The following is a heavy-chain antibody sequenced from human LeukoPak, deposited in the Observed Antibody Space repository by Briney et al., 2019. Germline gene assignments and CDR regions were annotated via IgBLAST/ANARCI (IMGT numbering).Heavy chain of an antibody. Sequence: SETLSLTCTVSGGSISSSSYYWGWIRQPPGKGLEWIGYIYYSGSTNYNPSLKGRVTISVDTSKNQFSLKLSSVTAADTAVYYCARDRDYYGSGFDPWGQGTLVTVSS. CDR3: ARDRDYYGSGFDP. D-gene: IGHD3-10*01. V-gene: IGHV4-61*01. CDR2: IYYSGST. J-gene: IGHJ5*02. CDR1: GGSISSSSYY.